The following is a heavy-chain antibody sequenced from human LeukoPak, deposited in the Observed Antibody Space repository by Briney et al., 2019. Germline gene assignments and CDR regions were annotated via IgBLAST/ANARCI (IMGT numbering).Heavy chain of an antibody. Sequence: PSETLSLTCTVSGGSISSYYWSWIRQPPGKGLEWIGYIYYSGSTNYNPSLKSRVTISVDTSKNQFSLKLSSVTAADTAVYYCARDRGYSYRLYYFDYWGQGTLVTVSS. D-gene: IGHD5-18*01. CDR1: GGSISSYY. V-gene: IGHV4-59*12. CDR3: ARDRGYSYRLYYFDY. CDR2: IYYSGST. J-gene: IGHJ4*02.